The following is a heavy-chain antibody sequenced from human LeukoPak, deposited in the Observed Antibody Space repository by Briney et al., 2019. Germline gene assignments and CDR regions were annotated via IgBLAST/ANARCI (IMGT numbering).Heavy chain of an antibody. CDR3: AKEGRSSHFYYGMDV. Sequence: GGSLRLSCAASGFTFSSYAMSWVRQAPWKGLEWVSAISGSGGSTYYADSVKGRFTISRDNSKNTLYLQMNSLRAEDTAVYYCAKEGRSSHFYYGMDVWGRGTTVTVSS. CDR1: GFTFSSYA. D-gene: IGHD3-16*02. J-gene: IGHJ6*02. V-gene: IGHV3-23*01. CDR2: ISGSGGST.